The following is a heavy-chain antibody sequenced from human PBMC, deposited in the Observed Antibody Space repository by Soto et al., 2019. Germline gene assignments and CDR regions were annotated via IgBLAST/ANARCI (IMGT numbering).Heavy chain of an antibody. CDR3: ARAAHYSGSYPLGY. Sequence: PSETLSLTCTVSGGSISSGDYYWSWIRQPPGKGLEWIGYIYYSGSTYYNPSLKSRVTISVDTSKNQFSLKLSSVTAADTAVYYCARAAHYSGSYPLGYWGQGTLVTV. D-gene: IGHD1-26*01. CDR2: IYYSGST. J-gene: IGHJ4*02. CDR1: GGSISSGDYY. V-gene: IGHV4-30-4*01.